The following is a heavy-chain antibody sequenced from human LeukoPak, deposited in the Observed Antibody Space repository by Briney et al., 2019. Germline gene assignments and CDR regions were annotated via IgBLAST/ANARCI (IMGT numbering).Heavy chain of an antibody. CDR2: MNPNSGNT. CDR3: AGEYNSKLFHYYGSGSYRFDP. J-gene: IGHJ5*02. CDR1: GYTFTSYD. Sequence: GASVKVSCKASGYTFTSYDINWVRQATGQGLEWMGWMNPNSGNTGYAQKFQGRVTMTRNTSISTAYMELSSLRSEDTAVYYCAGEYNSKLFHYYGSGSYRFDPWGQGTLVTVSS. D-gene: IGHD3-10*01. V-gene: IGHV1-8*01.